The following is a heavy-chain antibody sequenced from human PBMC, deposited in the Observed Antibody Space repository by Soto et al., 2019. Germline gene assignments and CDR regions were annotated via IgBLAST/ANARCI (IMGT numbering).Heavy chain of an antibody. J-gene: IGHJ3*02. V-gene: IGHV3-30*18. Sequence: GGSLRLSCAASGFTFSSYGMHWVRQAPGKGLEWVAVISYDGSNKYYADSVKGRFTISRDNSKNTLYLQMNSLRAEDTAVYYCAKQWWIAVAGTAFDIWGQGTMVTVSS. D-gene: IGHD6-19*01. CDR2: ISYDGSNK. CDR1: GFTFSSYG. CDR3: AKQWWIAVAGTAFDI.